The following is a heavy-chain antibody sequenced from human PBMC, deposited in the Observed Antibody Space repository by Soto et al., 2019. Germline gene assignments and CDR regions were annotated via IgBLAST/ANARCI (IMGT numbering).Heavy chain of an antibody. CDR3: ARVIYSNYEPFYSHMDV. V-gene: IGHV1-18*01. CDR1: GYTFTSYG. D-gene: IGHD4-4*01. CDR2: ISAYNGNT. Sequence: GASVKVSCKASGYTFTSYGISWVRQAPGQGLEWMGWISAYNGNTNYAQKLQDRVTMTTDTSAKIAYMDLRSLRSDDTAVYYCARVIYSNYEPFYSHMDVWGKGTTVTVSS. J-gene: IGHJ6*03.